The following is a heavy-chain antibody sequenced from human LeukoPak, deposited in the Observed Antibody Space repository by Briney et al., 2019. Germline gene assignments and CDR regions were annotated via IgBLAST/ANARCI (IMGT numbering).Heavy chain of an antibody. D-gene: IGHD2-15*01. V-gene: IGHV3-30*03. CDR3: ARFIGVVVAATRAYYFDY. Sequence: GSSLRLSCAASGFTFSIYGMHWVRQAPGKGLEWVTVISYDGSNKYYADSVKGRFTISRDNSKNTLYLQMNSLRAEDTAVYYCARFIGVVVAATRAYYFDYWGQGTLVTVSS. CDR1: GFTFSIYG. CDR2: ISYDGSNK. J-gene: IGHJ4*02.